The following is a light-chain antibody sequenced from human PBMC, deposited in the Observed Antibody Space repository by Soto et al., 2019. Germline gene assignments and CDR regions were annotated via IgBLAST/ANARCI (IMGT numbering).Light chain of an antibody. CDR3: QKYYSAPWT. V-gene: IGKV1-27*01. J-gene: IGKJ1*01. CDR2: GAS. Sequence: DIQMTQSPSSLSASVGDRVTITCRASQAISNYLAWYQQKPGKVPKVLIYGASTLQSGVPPRFSGSGSGTDFTLTIDSLQPEDVATYYCQKYYSAPWTFGQGTKVEI. CDR1: QAISNY.